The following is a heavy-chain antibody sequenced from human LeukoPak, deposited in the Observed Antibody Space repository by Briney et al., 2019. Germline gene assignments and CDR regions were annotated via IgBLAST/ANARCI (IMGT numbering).Heavy chain of an antibody. CDR1: GFTVSSNY. J-gene: IGHJ4*02. Sequence: GGSLRLSCAASGFTVSSNYMSWVRQAPGKGPEWVSVIYSGGSTYYADSVKGRFTISRDNSKNTLYLQMNSLRAEDTAVYYCARGGRYDSSGYNDYWGQGTLVTVSS. CDR2: IYSGGST. V-gene: IGHV3-66*01. D-gene: IGHD3-22*01. CDR3: ARGGRYDSSGYNDY.